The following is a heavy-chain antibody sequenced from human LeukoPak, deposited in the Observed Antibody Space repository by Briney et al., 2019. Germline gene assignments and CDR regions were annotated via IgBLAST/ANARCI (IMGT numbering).Heavy chain of an antibody. CDR2: IYYSGGT. J-gene: IGHJ5*02. CDR1: GYSISSSSYY. D-gene: IGHD3-3*01. V-gene: IGHV4-39*07. CDR3: ARNHYDFWSGYLNWFDP. Sequence: SETLSLTCTVSGYSISSSSYYWGWIRQPPGKGLEWIGSIYYSGGTYYNPSLKSRVTISVDTSKNQFSLKLSSVTAADTAVYYCARNHYDFWSGYLNWFDPWGQGTLVTVSS.